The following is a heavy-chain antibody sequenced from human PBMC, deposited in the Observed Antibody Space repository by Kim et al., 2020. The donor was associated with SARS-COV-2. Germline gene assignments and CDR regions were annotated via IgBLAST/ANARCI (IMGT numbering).Heavy chain of an antibody. CDR1: GFTLSTYG. Sequence: GGSLRLSCAASGFTLSTYGMHWVRQAPGKGLEWVAVIWYDGSNKYYADSVKGRFTISRDNSKNTLYLQMNSLRADDTAVYYCARDYAAAATYYYYGMDVWGQGTTVTISS. CDR3: ARDYAAAATYYYYGMDV. D-gene: IGHD6-13*01. V-gene: IGHV3-33*01. J-gene: IGHJ6*02. CDR2: IWYDGSNK.